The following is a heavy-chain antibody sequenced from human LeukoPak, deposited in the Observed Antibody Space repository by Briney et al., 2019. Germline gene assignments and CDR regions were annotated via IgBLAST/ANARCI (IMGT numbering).Heavy chain of an antibody. D-gene: IGHD6-13*01. CDR2: ITDYSGNT. J-gene: IGHJ4*02. Sequence: GASVKVSCKASGYTFTSYGISWVRQAPGQGLEWMGWITDYSGNTNYAQKFQGRVTMTTDTSTSTVYMELRSLRSDDTAVYYCARDDSIAAAGTWFDYWGQGTLVTVSS. CDR1: GYTFTSYG. V-gene: IGHV1-18*01. CDR3: ARDDSIAAAGTWFDY.